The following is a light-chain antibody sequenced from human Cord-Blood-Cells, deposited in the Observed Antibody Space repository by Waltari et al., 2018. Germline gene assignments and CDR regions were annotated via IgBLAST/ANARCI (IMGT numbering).Light chain of an antibody. Sequence: DIQMTQSPSSLSASVGDRVTITCRASQGISNYLAWYQQKPGKVPKLLIYAASTLQSGVPSRFSGSESGTDFTLTISSLQPEDVATYYCQKYNSAITFGQGTRLEIK. CDR1: QGISNY. J-gene: IGKJ5*01. CDR3: QKYNSAIT. V-gene: IGKV1-27*01. CDR2: AAS.